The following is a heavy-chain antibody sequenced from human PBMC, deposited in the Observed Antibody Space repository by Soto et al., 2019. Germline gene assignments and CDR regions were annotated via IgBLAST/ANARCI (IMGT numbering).Heavy chain of an antibody. Sequence: SVKVSCKASGGTFSSYAISWVRQAPGQGLEWMGGIIPIFGTANYAQKFQGRVTITADGSTSTAYMELSSLRSEDTAVYYCARIDYYDSSGLLAPTDYWGQGTLVTVSS. CDR3: ARIDYYDSSGLLAPTDY. D-gene: IGHD3-22*01. CDR1: GGTFSSYA. V-gene: IGHV1-69*13. CDR2: IIPIFGTA. J-gene: IGHJ4*02.